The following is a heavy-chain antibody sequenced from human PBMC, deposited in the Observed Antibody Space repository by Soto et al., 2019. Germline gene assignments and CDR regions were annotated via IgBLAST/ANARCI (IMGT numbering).Heavy chain of an antibody. CDR1: GVSISSGGYS. CDR2: IYHSGNT. V-gene: IGHV4-30-2*01. CDR3: ARRRIIPDNWFDS. D-gene: IGHD2-2*02. Sequence: QLQLQESGSGLVKPSQTLSLTCAVSGVSISSGGYSWSWIRQPPGKGLEWLGNIYHSGNTYYNPSLKSRVTMSLDRSKNQFSLNLNSVTAADTAVYYCARRRIIPDNWFDSWGQGTLVTVSS. J-gene: IGHJ5*01.